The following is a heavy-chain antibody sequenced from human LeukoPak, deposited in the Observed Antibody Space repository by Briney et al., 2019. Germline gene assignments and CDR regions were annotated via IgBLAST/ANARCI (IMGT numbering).Heavy chain of an antibody. D-gene: IGHD6-19*01. CDR2: ISGSGGST. Sequence: GGSLRLSCAASGFTFSSYAMSWVRQAPGKGLEWVSAISGSGGSTYYADSVKGRFTISRDNSKNTLYLQMNSLRAEDTAVYYCAKDSEPSRYSSGWYIPASPDWGSHYFDYWGQGTLVTVSS. V-gene: IGHV3-23*01. CDR1: GFTFSSYA. CDR3: AKDSEPSRYSSGWYIPASPDWGSHYFDY. J-gene: IGHJ4*02.